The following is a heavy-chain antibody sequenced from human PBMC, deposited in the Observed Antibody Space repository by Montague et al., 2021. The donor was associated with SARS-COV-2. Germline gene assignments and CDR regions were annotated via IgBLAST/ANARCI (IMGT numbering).Heavy chain of an antibody. CDR3: ARINRIIVGATRFDY. CDR1: GGSFSGYY. Sequence: SETLSLTCAVYGGSFSGYYWSWIRQPPGKWLEWIGEINHSGSTNYNPSLKSRVTISVDTSKNQFSLKLSSMTAADTAVYYCARINRIIVGATRFDYWGQGTLVTVSS. J-gene: IGHJ4*02. D-gene: IGHD1-26*01. V-gene: IGHV4-34*01. CDR2: INHSGST.